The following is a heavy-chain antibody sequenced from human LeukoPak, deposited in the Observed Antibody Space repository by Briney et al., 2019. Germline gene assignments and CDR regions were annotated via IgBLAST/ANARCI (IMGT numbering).Heavy chain of an antibody. CDR2: MNPNSGNT. V-gene: IGHV1-8*01. CDR3: ARGRARWRGSGCYPNWFDP. J-gene: IGHJ5*02. D-gene: IGHD3-22*01. Sequence: ASVKVSCKASGYTFTSYDINWVRQATGQGLEWMGWMNPNSGNTGYAQKFQGRVTMTRNTSISTAYMELSSLRSEDTAVYYCARGRARWRGSGCYPNWFDPWGQGTLVTVSS. CDR1: GYTFTSYD.